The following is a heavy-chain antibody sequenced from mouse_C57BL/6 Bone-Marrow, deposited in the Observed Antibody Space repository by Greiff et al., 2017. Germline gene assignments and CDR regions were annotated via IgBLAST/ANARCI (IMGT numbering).Heavy chain of an antibody. CDR2: IYPGGGYT. V-gene: IGHV1-63*01. CDR3: ARAGHSTLYAMDY. CDR1: GYTFTNYW. J-gene: IGHJ4*01. D-gene: IGHD2-5*01. Sequence: VQLQQSGAELVRPGTSVKMSCKASGYTFTNYWIGWAKQRPGHGLEWIGDIYPGGGYTNYNEKFKGQATLTADKSSSTAYMQFSSLTSEDSATYYCARAGHSTLYAMDYWGQGTSVTVSS.